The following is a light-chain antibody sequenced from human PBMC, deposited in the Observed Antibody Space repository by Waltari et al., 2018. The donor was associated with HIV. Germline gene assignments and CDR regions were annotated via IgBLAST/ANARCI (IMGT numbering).Light chain of an antibody. J-gene: IGLJ2*01. Sequence: QSALTQPASVSGSPGQSITISCTGTSSDVGGYNYVSWYQQHPGKPPKLLIYDVSYRPAGVSNRFSCSKAGDTPSLTISGLQAEDEADYYCSSYTSSSTLYVVFGGGTKLTVL. CDR2: DVS. CDR1: SSDVGGYNY. CDR3: SSYTSSSTLYVV. V-gene: IGLV2-14*01.